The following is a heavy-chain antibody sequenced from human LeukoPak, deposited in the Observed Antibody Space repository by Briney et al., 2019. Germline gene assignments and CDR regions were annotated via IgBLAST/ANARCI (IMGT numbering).Heavy chain of an antibody. CDR1: GFTFSRNG. D-gene: IGHD6-13*01. V-gene: IGHV3-20*04. CDR3: ARGGSSWTDNYYFDY. J-gene: IGHJ4*02. Sequence: GGSLRLSCAASGFTFSRNGMTWVRQAPGKGLEWVSGINWNGGSTGYADSVKGRFTISRDNAKNSLYLQMNSLRAEDTALYYCARGGSSWTDNYYFDYWGQGTLVTVSS. CDR2: INWNGGST.